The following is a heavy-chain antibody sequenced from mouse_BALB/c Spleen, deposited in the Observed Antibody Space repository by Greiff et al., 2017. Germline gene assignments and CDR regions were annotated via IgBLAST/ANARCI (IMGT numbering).Heavy chain of an antibody. J-gene: IGHJ4*01. Sequence: QVHVKQSGAELVRPGTSVKVSCKASGYAFTNYLIEWVKQRPGQGLEWIGVINPGSGGTNYNEKFKGKATLTADKSSSTAYMQLSSLTSDDSAVYFCAREGSSLYYYAMDYWGQGTSVTVSS. CDR2: INPGSGGT. D-gene: IGHD1-1*01. CDR1: GYAFTNYL. V-gene: IGHV1-54*01. CDR3: AREGSSLYYYAMDY.